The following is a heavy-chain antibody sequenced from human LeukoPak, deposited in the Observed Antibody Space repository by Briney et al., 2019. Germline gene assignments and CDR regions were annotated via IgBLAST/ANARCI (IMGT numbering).Heavy chain of an antibody. J-gene: IGHJ4*02. CDR3: ARGIPSFTLFGVVIY. Sequence: VSVKVSCKTSGYNFPGYDIHWVRQAPGHGPEWMGLINPNNGGTEYAQRFQGRVTMTRDTSISTAFMELSGLRSDDTAVYYCARGIPSFTLFGVVIYWGQGTAVTVSS. CDR2: INPNNGGT. D-gene: IGHD3-3*01. V-gene: IGHV1-2*02. CDR1: GYNFPGYD.